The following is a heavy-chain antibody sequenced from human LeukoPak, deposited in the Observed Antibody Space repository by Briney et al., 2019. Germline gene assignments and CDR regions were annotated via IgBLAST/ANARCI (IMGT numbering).Heavy chain of an antibody. V-gene: IGHV4-61*01. J-gene: IGHJ2*01. D-gene: IGHD4-17*01. CDR3: ARAPQPTSYGDYGKRYFDL. Sequence: SETLSLTCTVSGGFVSNGYYCWSWIRQPPGKGLEWIGYIFHSGSINNNPSLKSRVTISVDTSKNQFSLKLTSVTAADTAVYYCARAPQPTSYGDYGKRYFDLLGRGTLVTVSS. CDR2: IFHSGSI. CDR1: GGFVSNGYYC.